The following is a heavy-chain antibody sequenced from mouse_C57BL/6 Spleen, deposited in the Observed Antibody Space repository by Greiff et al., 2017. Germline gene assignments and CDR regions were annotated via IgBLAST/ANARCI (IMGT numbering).Heavy chain of an antibody. CDR3: ARIANDYDLAY. Sequence: VKLMESGPGLVQPSQSLSITCTVSGFSLTSYGVHWVRQSPGKGLEWLGVIWSGGSTDYNAAVISRLSISKDNTKSKVFFKMNSLQADDTAIYYCARIANDYDLAYWGQGTLVTVSA. CDR1: GFSLTSYG. V-gene: IGHV2-2*01. J-gene: IGHJ3*01. D-gene: IGHD2-4*01. CDR2: IWSGGST.